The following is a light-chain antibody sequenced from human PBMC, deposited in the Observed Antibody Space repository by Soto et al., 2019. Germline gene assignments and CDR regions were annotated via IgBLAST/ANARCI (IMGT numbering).Light chain of an antibody. Sequence: EIVLTQSPATLSLSPGERATLSCRASQSVSSYLAWYQQKPGQAPRLLIYDASNRATGIPARFSGSGSGTDFTLTIRSLEPEDFALYYCQQRSNWPITFGQGTRLEIK. CDR1: QSVSSY. CDR2: DAS. J-gene: IGKJ5*01. CDR3: QQRSNWPIT. V-gene: IGKV3-11*01.